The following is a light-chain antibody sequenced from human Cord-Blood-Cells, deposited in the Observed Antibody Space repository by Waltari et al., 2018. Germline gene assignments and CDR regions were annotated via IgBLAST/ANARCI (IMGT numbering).Light chain of an antibody. V-gene: IGKV1-33*01. CDR1: QDISNY. CDR3: QQYDNLPLT. Sequence: DIQMTLSPSSLSASVGDTVTITCQASQDISNYLNWYQQKPGKAPKLLIYDASNLETGVPSRFSGSGSGTDFTFTISSLQPEDIATYYCQQYDNLPLTFGGGTKVEIK. J-gene: IGKJ4*01. CDR2: DAS.